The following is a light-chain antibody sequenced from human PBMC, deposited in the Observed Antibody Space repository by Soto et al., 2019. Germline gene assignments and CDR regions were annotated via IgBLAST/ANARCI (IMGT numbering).Light chain of an antibody. CDR1: QSVTSGY. CDR2: DAS. V-gene: IGKV3-20*01. CDR3: QQYRSWPRT. Sequence: EIVLTQSPVTLSLSPGDRATLSCRASQSVTSGYLTWYQHKLGQAPRLLIYDASSRATDMSGTFSGRGSGTEFTLTISNLRPEDFAVYYCQQYRSWPRTFGQGTKVEIK. J-gene: IGKJ1*01.